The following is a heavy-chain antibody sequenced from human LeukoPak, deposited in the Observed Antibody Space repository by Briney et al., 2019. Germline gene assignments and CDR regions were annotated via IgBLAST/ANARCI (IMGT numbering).Heavy chain of an antibody. D-gene: IGHD3-3*01. V-gene: IGHV1-69*13. CDR1: GGTFSSYA. CDR2: IIPIFGTA. CDR3: ARDRAPVLRFLEWPYNWFDP. Sequence: VASVKVSCKASGGTFSSYAISWVRQAPGQGLEWMGGIIPIFGTANHAQKFQGRVTITADESTSTAYMELSSLRSEDTAVYYCARDRAPVLRFLEWPYNWFDPWGQGTLVTVSS. J-gene: IGHJ5*02.